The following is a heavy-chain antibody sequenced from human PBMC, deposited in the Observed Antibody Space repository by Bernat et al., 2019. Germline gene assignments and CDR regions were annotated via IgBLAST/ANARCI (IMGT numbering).Heavy chain of an antibody. CDR3: ARGYYGSGRTGFDP. J-gene: IGHJ5*02. CDR2: INPNSAGT. Sequence: QVQLVQSGAEVKKPGASVKVSCKASAYTFSGYYIHWVRHAPGQGLEWMGRINPNSAGTNYAQKLQGGVTMTRDTSSSTAYMELSRLTSDDTAVYYCARGYYGSGRTGFDPWGQGTLVTVSS. D-gene: IGHD3-10*01. CDR1: AYTFSGYY. V-gene: IGHV1-2*06.